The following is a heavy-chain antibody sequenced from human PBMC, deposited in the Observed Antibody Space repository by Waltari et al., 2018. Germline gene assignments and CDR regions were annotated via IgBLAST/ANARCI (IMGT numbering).Heavy chain of an antibody. CDR3: ARDRRITIFGVVIGGWD. D-gene: IGHD3-3*01. CDR2: IISILGTA. CDR1: GGTFSSYA. V-gene: IGHV1-69*01. Sequence: QVQLVQSGAEVKKPGSSVKVSCKASGGTFSSYAISWVRQAPGQGLEWMGGIISILGTANYGQKFQGRGRITAYESTSTAYMELSSLRSEDTAVYYCARDRRITIFGVVIGGWDWRQGTLVTVSS. J-gene: IGHJ4*02.